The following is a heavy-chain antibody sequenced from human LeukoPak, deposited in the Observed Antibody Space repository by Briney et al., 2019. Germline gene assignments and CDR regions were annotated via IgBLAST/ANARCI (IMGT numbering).Heavy chain of an antibody. CDR2: INPSGGRT. D-gene: IGHD3-3*01. Sequence: ASVKVSCKASGYTFTTYYMHWVRQAPGQGLEWMGIINPSGGRTNYAQKFEGRVTMTRDTSTSTVYMELSSLRSEDTAVYYCARDGRFLEWLEEVVRGYYMDVWGKGTTVTVSS. V-gene: IGHV1-46*01. CDR3: ARDGRFLEWLEEVVRGYYMDV. CDR1: GYTFTTYY. J-gene: IGHJ6*03.